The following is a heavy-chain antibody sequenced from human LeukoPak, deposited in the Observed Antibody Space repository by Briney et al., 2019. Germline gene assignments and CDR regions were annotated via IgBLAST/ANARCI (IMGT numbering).Heavy chain of an antibody. J-gene: IGHJ4*02. CDR3: ARGPYYYDSSGYYQSRFDY. CDR2: INPNSGGT. D-gene: IGHD3-22*01. CDR1: GYTFTGYY. Sequence: GASVKVSCKASGYTFTGYYMHWVRQAPGQGLEWIGWINPNSGGTNYAQKFQGRVTMTRDTSISTDYMELSRLRSDDTDVYYCARGPYYYDSSGYYQSRFDYWGQGTLVTVSS. V-gene: IGHV1-2*02.